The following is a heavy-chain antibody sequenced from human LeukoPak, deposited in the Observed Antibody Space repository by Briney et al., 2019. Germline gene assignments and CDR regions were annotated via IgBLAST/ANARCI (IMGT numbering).Heavy chain of an antibody. D-gene: IGHD5-12*01. Sequence: ASVKVSCEVSGYTLTELSMHWVRQAPGKGLEWMGGFDPEDGETIYAQKFQGRVTMTEDTSTDTAYMELSSLRSEDTAVYYCATAHIVATIGNWFDPWGQGTLVTVSS. V-gene: IGHV1-24*01. CDR3: ATAHIVATIGNWFDP. CDR1: GYTLTELS. CDR2: FDPEDGET. J-gene: IGHJ5*02.